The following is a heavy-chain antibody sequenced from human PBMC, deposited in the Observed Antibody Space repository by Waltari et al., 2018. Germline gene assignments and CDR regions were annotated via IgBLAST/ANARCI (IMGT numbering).Heavy chain of an antibody. Sequence: EVQLVESGGGLVQPGGSLRLSCAASGFTFSSYSMNWVRQAPGKGRGWVSYISSSSSTIYYADAGKGRFTISRDNAKNSLYLQMNSLRAEDTAVYYCARDPGYSSSWYYFDYWGQGTLVTVSS. CDR2: ISSSSSTI. CDR1: GFTFSSYS. D-gene: IGHD6-13*01. V-gene: IGHV3-48*01. J-gene: IGHJ4*02. CDR3: ARDPGYSSSWYYFDY.